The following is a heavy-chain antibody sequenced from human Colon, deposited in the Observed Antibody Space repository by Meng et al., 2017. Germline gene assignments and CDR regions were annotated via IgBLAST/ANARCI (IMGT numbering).Heavy chain of an antibody. V-gene: IGHV4-4*02. Sequence: GPYLVQPSRTLSLACAVSGDSIGNSKWWSWLRQSPGKGLEWIGEISNSGKTVYSPSLKSRVTISLDKSSNHFSLTLSPVTAADTAIYFCARERMRELGLFDYWGQGALVTVSS. CDR3: ARERMRELGLFDY. CDR2: ISNSGKT. D-gene: IGHD7-27*01. CDR1: GDSIGNSKW. J-gene: IGHJ4*02.